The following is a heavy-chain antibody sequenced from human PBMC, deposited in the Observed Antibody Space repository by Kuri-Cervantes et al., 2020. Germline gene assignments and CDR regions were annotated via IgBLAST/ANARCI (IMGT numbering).Heavy chain of an antibody. CDR3: ARCTVAGHFDY. Sequence: GESLKISCAASGFTFSSYAMHWVRQAPGKGLEWVAVISYDGSNKYYADSVKGRFTISRDDSKNTLYLQMNSLRAEDTVVYYCARCTVAGHFDYWGQGTLVTVSS. V-gene: IGHV3-30-3*01. CDR2: ISYDGSNK. D-gene: IGHD6-19*01. CDR1: GFTFSSYA. J-gene: IGHJ4*02.